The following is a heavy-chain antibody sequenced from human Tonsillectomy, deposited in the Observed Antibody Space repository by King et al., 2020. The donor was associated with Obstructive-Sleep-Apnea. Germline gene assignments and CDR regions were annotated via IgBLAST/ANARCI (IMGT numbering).Heavy chain of an antibody. V-gene: IGHV3-9*01. CDR1: GFTFDDYA. J-gene: IGHJ4*02. CDR2: ISWNSGSI. Sequence: VQLVESGGGLVQPGRSLRLSCAASGFTFDDYAMHWVRQAPGKGLEWVSGISWNSGSIGCADSVKGRFTISRDNAKNSLYLQMNSLRAEDTALYYCASQPNQCSSTSCYDYWGQGTLVTVSS. D-gene: IGHD2-2*01. CDR3: ASQPNQCSSTSCYDY.